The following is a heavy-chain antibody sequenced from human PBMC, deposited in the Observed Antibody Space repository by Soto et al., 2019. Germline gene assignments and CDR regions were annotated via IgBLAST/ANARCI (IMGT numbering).Heavy chain of an antibody. Sequence: RQAPGKGLEWVASIKQDGSEKYYVDSVKGRFTISRDNAKNSLYLQMNSLRAEDTAVYYCAREIVGATKSKTYYYYGMDVWGQGTTVTVSS. CDR2: IKQDGSEK. J-gene: IGHJ6*02. D-gene: IGHD1-26*01. CDR3: AREIVGATKSKTYYYYGMDV. V-gene: IGHV3-7*03.